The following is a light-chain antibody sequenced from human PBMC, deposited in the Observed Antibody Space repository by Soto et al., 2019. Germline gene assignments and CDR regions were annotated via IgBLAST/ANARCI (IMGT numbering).Light chain of an antibody. Sequence: QSALTQPPSVSGSPGQSVTISCTGTSSDVGSYNRVSWYQQPPGTAPKLMIYEVNNRPSGVPDRFSGSKSGNTAPLTITGLQAEDEADYYCNSYTSSNTYVFGTGTKVTVL. J-gene: IGLJ1*01. CDR1: SSDVGSYNR. CDR3: NSYTSSNTYV. CDR2: EVN. V-gene: IGLV2-18*02.